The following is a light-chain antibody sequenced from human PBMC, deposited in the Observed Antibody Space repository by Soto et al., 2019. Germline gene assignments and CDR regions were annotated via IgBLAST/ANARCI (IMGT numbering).Light chain of an antibody. Sequence: IVLTQSPGTLSLSPGERATLSCRASQSVSSSFLAWYQHKPGQAPRLIIYGASSRATGIPDRFSGSGSGTEFTLTISSLQSEDFAVYYCQQYNNWPRTFGQGTMVDI. CDR2: GAS. CDR3: QQYNNWPRT. V-gene: IGKV3-20*01. CDR1: QSVSSSF. J-gene: IGKJ1*01.